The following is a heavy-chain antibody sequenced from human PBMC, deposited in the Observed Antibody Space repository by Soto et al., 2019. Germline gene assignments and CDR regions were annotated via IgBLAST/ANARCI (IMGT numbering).Heavy chain of an antibody. D-gene: IGHD6-13*01. CDR3: ARDSGYSSSWYVY. CDR2: ISYDGSNK. J-gene: IGHJ4*02. Sequence: LRLSCAASGFTFSSYAMHGVRQAPGRGLEWVAVISYDGSNKYYADSVKGRFTISRDNSKNTLYLQMNSLRAEDTAVYYCARDSGYSSSWYVYWGQGTLVTVSS. V-gene: IGHV3-30-3*01. CDR1: GFTFSSYA.